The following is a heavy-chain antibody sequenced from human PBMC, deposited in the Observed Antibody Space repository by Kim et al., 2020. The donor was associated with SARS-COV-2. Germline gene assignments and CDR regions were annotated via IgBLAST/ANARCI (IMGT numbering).Heavy chain of an antibody. CDR2: IYYSGST. CDR3: ARRRVAGTLWREANWFDP. J-gene: IGHJ5*02. V-gene: IGHV4-39*01. Sequence: SETLSLTCTVSGGSISSSSYYWGWIRQPPGKGLEWIGSIYYSGSTYYNPSLKSRVTISVDTSKNQFSLKLSSVTAADTAVYYCARRRVAGTLWREANWFDPWGQGTLVTVSS. D-gene: IGHD6-19*01. CDR1: GGSISSSSYY.